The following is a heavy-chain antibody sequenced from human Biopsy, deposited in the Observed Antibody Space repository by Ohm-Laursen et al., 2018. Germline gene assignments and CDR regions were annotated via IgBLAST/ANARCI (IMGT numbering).Heavy chain of an antibody. V-gene: IGHV1-69*04. CDR1: GATVTSYA. CDR3: ATDARWDLSLDAFHV. D-gene: IGHD1-26*01. J-gene: IGHJ3*01. CDR2: IDPFTGVT. Sequence: SSVKVSCKASGATVTSYAISWVRQAPGQGLEWKGRIDPFTGVTNYAHNFQGRVTITADRSTPTAYVEVSSLRSDDTAVFYCATDARWDLSLDAFHVWGQGTKVTVSS.